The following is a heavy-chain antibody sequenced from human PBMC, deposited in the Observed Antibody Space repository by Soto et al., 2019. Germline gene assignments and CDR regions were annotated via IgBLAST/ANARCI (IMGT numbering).Heavy chain of an antibody. Sequence: ASVKVSCKASGYIFSANYIHWVRQAPGQGLEWLGWINPHSGATNYAQKFLGRVTMSAXTXXSXXXMXLXXLKXDXTAVYXCVRAHALGFSNWFDPWGRGTLVTVS. CDR1: GYIFSANY. CDR2: INPHSGAT. V-gene: IGHV1-2*02. D-gene: IGHD3-10*01. J-gene: IGHJ5*02. CDR3: VRAHALGFSNWFDP.